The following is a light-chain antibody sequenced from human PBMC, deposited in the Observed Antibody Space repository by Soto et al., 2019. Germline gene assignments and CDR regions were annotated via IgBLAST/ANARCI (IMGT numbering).Light chain of an antibody. J-gene: IGLJ1*01. CDR1: SSDVGSYNR. V-gene: IGLV2-18*01. Sequence: QSVLTQPPSVSGSPGQSVTISCTGTSSDVGSYNRVSWYQQPPGTAPKLMIYEVSNRPSGVPDRFSGSKSGNTASLTISGLQAEDEADYYCSLYTSSSTQGVFGTGTKLTVL. CDR3: SLYTSSSTQGV. CDR2: EVS.